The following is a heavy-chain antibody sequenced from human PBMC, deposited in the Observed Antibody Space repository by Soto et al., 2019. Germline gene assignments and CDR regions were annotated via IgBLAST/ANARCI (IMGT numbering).Heavy chain of an antibody. CDR1: GYTFTSYY. J-gene: IGHJ6*02. Sequence: QVQPVQSGAEVKKPGASVKVSCKASGYTFTSYYMHWVRQAPGQGLEWMGIINPSGGSTSYAQKFQGRVTMTRDTSTSTVYMELSSLRSEDTAVYYCAREVAGPLDYYYGMDVWGQGTTVTVSS. D-gene: IGHD6-19*01. CDR3: AREVAGPLDYYYGMDV. V-gene: IGHV1-46*01. CDR2: INPSGGST.